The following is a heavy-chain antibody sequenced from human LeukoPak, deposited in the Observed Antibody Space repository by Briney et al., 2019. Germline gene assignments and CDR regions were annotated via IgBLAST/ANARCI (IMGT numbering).Heavy chain of an antibody. Sequence: SETLSLTCTVSGGSISSGGYYWSWLRQHPGKGLEWIGYIYYSGSTYYNPSLKSRVTISVDTSKNQFSLKLSSVTAADTAVYYCARRPTVTVLLLRSSDAFDIWGQGTMVTVSS. CDR2: IYYSGST. CDR1: GGSISSGGYY. V-gene: IGHV4-31*03. J-gene: IGHJ3*02. CDR3: ARRPTVTVLLLRSSDAFDI. D-gene: IGHD4-17*01.